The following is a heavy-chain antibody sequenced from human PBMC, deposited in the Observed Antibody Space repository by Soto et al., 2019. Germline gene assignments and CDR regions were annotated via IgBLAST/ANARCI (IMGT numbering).Heavy chain of an antibody. D-gene: IGHD2-8*02. CDR1: GYTFTDHY. J-gene: IGHJ5*02. CDR2: IIPVSGTA. CDR3: ATVDRSVALVGWFDP. V-gene: IGHV1-69*01. Sequence: QEQLVQSGAEVKKPGASVKVSCKASGYTFTDHYIHWVRQAPGQGLEWMGGIIPVSGTANYAQKFHGRVTISADAATNTAYMELSSVRFDDTAVYYCATVDRSVALVGWFDPWGQGTLVTVSS.